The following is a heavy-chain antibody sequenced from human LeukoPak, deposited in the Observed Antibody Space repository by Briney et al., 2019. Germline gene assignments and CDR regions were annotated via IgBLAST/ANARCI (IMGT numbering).Heavy chain of an antibody. CDR3: ARKSVANPFDY. CDR2: INPSGGSP. J-gene: IGHJ4*02. V-gene: IGHV1-46*01. CDR1: GYTFTSYY. D-gene: IGHD6-6*01. Sequence: ASVKVSCKASGYTFTSYYIHWVRQAPGQRLEWMGVINPSGGSPSYAQKFQGRVTVTRDTSTSRIYMELSSLRSEDTAVYYCARKSVANPFDYWGQGTLVTVSS.